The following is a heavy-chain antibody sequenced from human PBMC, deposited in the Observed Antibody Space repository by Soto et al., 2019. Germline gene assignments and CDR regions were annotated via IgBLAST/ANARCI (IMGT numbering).Heavy chain of an antibody. J-gene: IGHJ4*02. CDR2: ISGSGGST. CDR3: AKDSAAEGSY. CDR1: GFTFSSYA. D-gene: IGHD6-25*01. Sequence: GWSLRLSCAASGFTFSSYAMSWVRQAPGKGLEWVSAISGSGGSTYCADSVKGRFTISRDNSKNTLYLQMNSLRAEDTAVYYCAKDSAAEGSYWGQGTLVTVSS. V-gene: IGHV3-23*01.